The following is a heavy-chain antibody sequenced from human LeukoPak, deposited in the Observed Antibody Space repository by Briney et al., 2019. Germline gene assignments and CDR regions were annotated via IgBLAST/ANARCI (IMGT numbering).Heavy chain of an antibody. J-gene: IGHJ4*02. CDR2: IYYSGST. CDR3: AREVPLQWPEGRDYDY. D-gene: IGHD6-19*01. CDR1: GGSISSYY. Sequence: SETLSLTCTVSGGSISSYYWSWLRQPPGKGLEWIGYIYYSGSTNYNPSLKSRVTISVDTSKNQFSLKLSSVTAADTAVYYCAREVPLQWPEGRDYDYWGQGTLVTVSS. V-gene: IGHV4-59*01.